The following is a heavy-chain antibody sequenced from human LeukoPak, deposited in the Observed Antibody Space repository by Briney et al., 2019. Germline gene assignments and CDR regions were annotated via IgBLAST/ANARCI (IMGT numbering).Heavy chain of an antibody. CDR3: ARANCSGGSCHDTPLGY. CDR1: GFTFSDYY. CDR2: ISSSGSTI. V-gene: IGHV3-11*01. D-gene: IGHD2-15*01. Sequence: PGGSLRLSCAASGFTFSDYYMSWIRQAPGKGLEWVSYISSSGSTIYYADSVKGRFTISRDNAKNSLYLQMNSLRAKDTAVYYCARANCSGGSCHDTPLGYWGQGTLVTVSS. J-gene: IGHJ4*02.